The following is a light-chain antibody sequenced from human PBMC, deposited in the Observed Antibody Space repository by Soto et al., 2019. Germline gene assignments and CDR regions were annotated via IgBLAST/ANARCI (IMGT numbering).Light chain of an antibody. CDR3: ISYTSSSTSYV. CDR1: SSDVGGYNY. CDR2: EVS. Sequence: QSALTQPASVSGSHGRSITISCTGTSSDVGGYNYVAWYQQHPGKVPRLMIYEVSNRPSGVSNRFSGSKSGSTASLTISGLQAEDEADYYCISYTSSSTSYVFGTGTNLTVL. V-gene: IGLV2-14*01. J-gene: IGLJ1*01.